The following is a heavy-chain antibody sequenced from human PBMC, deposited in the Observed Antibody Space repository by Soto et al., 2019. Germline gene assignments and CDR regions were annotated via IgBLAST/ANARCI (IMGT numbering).Heavy chain of an antibody. CDR3: AQQHYYDSSGYYENFDY. CDR1: GGTFSSYA. V-gene: IGHV1-69*01. J-gene: IGHJ4*02. CDR2: IIPIFGTA. D-gene: IGHD3-22*01. Sequence: QEQLVQSGAEVKKPGSSVKVSCKASGGTFSSYAISWVRQAPGQGLEWMGGIIPIFGTANYAQKFQGRVTITADESTSTAYMELSSLRSEDTAVYYCAQQHYYDSSGYYENFDYWGQGTLVTVSS.